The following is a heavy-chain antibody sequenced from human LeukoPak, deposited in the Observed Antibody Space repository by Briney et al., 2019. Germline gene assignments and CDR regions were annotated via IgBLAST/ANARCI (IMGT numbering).Heavy chain of an antibody. V-gene: IGHV1-69*13. CDR1: GGTFSSYA. D-gene: IGHD1-14*01. Sequence: ASLKVSCKASGGTFSSYAISWVRQAPGQGLEWMGGIIPIFGTANYAQKFQGRVTITADESTSTAYMELSSLRSEDTAVYYCARGTTRGYYLLGYWGQGALVTVSS. J-gene: IGHJ4*02. CDR2: IIPIFGTA. CDR3: ARGTTRGYYLLGY.